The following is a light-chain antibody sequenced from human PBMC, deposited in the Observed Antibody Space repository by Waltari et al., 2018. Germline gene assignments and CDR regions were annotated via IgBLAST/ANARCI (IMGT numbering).Light chain of an antibody. J-gene: IGLJ1*01. CDR1: SSNIGTNY. V-gene: IGLV1-47*01. CDR3: AAWDDSLSGNV. Sequence: QSVLTQPPSASGTPGQRVTISCSGGSSNIGTNYVDWYQQLPGTAPKLLIFRNTQRPSGVPARCSGSKSGTSASLAISGRRSEDEADYYCAAWDDSLSGNVFGTGTKVTAL. CDR2: RNT.